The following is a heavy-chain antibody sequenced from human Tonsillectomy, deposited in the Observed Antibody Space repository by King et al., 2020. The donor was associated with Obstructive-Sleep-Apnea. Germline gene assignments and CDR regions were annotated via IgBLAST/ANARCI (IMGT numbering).Heavy chain of an antibody. CDR2: INPKIGGT. CDR1: GYTFTGYY. J-gene: IGHJ6*01. V-gene: IGHV1-2*02. CDR3: ARENADAKEEKGLGV. D-gene: IGHD1-1*01. Sequence: QLVQSGADVKKPGASVKVSCKASGYTFTGYYMHWVRQAPGQGLEWMGWINPKIGGTNYAQKFQGRVTMTRDTSISTDYMELRSLGSDETAVYYCARENADAKEEKGLGVWGQGTTVTVSS.